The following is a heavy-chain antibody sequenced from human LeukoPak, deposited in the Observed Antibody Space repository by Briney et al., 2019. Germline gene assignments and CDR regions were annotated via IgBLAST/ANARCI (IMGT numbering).Heavy chain of an antibody. CDR1: GYTFTSYG. V-gene: IGHV1-18*01. CDR3: ARGSESSGWYWGKGANDY. CDR2: ISTYNGNT. J-gene: IGHJ4*02. Sequence: ASVKVSCKASGYTFTSYGISWVRQAPGQGLEWMGWISTYNGNTNYAQKLQGRVTMTTDTSTSTAYMELRSLRSDDTAVYYCARGSESSGWYWGKGANDYWGQGTLVTVSS. D-gene: IGHD6-19*01.